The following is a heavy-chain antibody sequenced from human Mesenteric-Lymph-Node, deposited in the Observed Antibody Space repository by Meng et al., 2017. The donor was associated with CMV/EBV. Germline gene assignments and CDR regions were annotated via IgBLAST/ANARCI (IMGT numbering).Heavy chain of an antibody. D-gene: IGHD3-16*01. Sequence: SETLSLTCSVSGGSIINYYCNWIRQPPGKGLEWIGYIFYSGSTKYNPSLMSRVTMSTDTPKNQCSLKLTSVTAADTAVYYCARAGFTAPTDYGMDVWGQGTTVTVSS. V-gene: IGHV4-59*01. CDR1: GGSIINYY. J-gene: IGHJ6*02. CDR2: IFYSGST. CDR3: ARAGFTAPTDYGMDV.